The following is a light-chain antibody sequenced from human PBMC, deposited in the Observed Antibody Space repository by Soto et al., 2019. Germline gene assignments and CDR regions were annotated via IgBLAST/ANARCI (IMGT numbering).Light chain of an antibody. CDR1: QGINTF. CDR3: QQYDILPLT. V-gene: IGKV1-13*02. J-gene: IGKJ4*01. CDR2: DAS. Sequence: AIQLSQSPSSLSASVEDRVTITCRASQGINTFLAWYQQKPGKAPKLLIYDASTLESGVPSRFSGSGSGTEFTLTISSLQPEDIATYYCQQYDILPLTFGGGTKVDIK.